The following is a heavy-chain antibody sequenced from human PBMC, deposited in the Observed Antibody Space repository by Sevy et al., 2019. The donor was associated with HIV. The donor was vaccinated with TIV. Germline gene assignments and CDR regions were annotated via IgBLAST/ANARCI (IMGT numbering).Heavy chain of an antibody. CDR3: ARDLADIVVVVAATRDDAFDI. CDR1: GFTFSDYY. CDR2: ISSSGSTI. D-gene: IGHD2-15*01. Sequence: GGSLRLSCAASGFTFSDYYMSWIRQAPGKGLEWVSYISSSGSTIYYPDSVKGRFTISRDNAKNSLYLQMNSLRAEDTAVYYCARDLADIVVVVAATRDDAFDIWGQGTMVTVSS. J-gene: IGHJ3*02. V-gene: IGHV3-11*01.